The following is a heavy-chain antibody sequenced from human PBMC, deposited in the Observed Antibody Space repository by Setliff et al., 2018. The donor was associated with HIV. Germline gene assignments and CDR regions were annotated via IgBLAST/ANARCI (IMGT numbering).Heavy chain of an antibody. CDR2: MYYSGST. CDR3: VRQHGDYAFDP. Sequence: PSETLSLTCTVSGGSINSRYWSWIRQPPGKGLEWIGYMYYSGSTNYNPSLKSRVNMFIDTSKKQFSLKVASVTAADTAVYYCVRQHGDYAFDPWGQGTLVTVS. D-gene: IGHD4-17*01. CDR1: GGSINSRY. J-gene: IGHJ5*02. V-gene: IGHV4-59*08.